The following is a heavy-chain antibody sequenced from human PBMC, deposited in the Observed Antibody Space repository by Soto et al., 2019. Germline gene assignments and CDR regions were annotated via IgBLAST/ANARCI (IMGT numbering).Heavy chain of an antibody. J-gene: IGHJ3*02. CDR1: GGTFSSYA. V-gene: IGHV1-69*01. CDR3: ARDLDYGDYDDAFDI. Sequence: QVQLVQSGAEVKKPGSSVKVSCRASGGTFSSYAISWVRQAPGQGLEWMGGIIPIFGTANYAQKFQGRVTITADESTSTAYMQLSSLRFEDTAVYYCARDLDYGDYDDAFDIWGHGTMVTVSS. D-gene: IGHD4-17*01. CDR2: IIPIFGTA.